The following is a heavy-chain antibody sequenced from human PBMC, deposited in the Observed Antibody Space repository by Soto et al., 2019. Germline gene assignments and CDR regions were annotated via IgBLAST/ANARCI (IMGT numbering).Heavy chain of an antibody. J-gene: IGHJ5*02. CDR1: GGSISSGDYY. CDR2: IYYSGST. D-gene: IGHD3-10*01. CDR3: ARASYYTNWFDP. Sequence: SETLSLTCTVSGGSISSGDYYWSWIRQPPGKGLEWIGYIYYSGSTYYNPSLKSRVTISVDTSKNQYSLKLSSVTAADTAVYYCARASYYTNWFDPWGQGTLVTVSS. V-gene: IGHV4-30-4*01.